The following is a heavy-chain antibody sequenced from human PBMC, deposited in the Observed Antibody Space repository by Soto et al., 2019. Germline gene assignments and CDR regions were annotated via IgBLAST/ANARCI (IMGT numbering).Heavy chain of an antibody. D-gene: IGHD1-26*01. CDR3: AKDNSFAFYYGMAV. Sequence: QVQLVESGGGVVQPGRSLRLSCAASGFTFSSYVMYWVRQAPGKGLEWVAVISHAGNNKYYADSVKGRFTISRDNSKNTHYLQMNSLRAEDTAVYYCAKDNSFAFYYGMAVWGQGTTVTVSS. CDR1: GFTFSSYV. CDR2: ISHAGNNK. V-gene: IGHV3-30-3*02. J-gene: IGHJ6*02.